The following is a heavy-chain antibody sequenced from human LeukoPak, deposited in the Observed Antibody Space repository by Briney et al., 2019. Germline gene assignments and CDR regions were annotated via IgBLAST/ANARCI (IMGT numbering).Heavy chain of an antibody. CDR1: GDSISSSSYY. J-gene: IGHJ4*02. V-gene: IGHV4-39*07. CDR2: IPYSGST. Sequence: SETLSLTCTVSGDSISSSSYYWGWIRQPPGKGLEWIGSIPYSGSTYYNPSLKSRVTISVDTSKNQFSLKLSSVTAADTAVYYCARCKDYYVSGSYYRTFDYWGQGTLVTVSS. D-gene: IGHD3-10*01. CDR3: ARCKDYYVSGSYYRTFDY.